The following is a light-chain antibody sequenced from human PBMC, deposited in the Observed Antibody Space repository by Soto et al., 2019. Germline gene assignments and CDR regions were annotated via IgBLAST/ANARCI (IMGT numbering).Light chain of an antibody. J-gene: IGKJ5*01. Sequence: VRTQSQATLSVSAGERAPLSCRASQSVSSNLAWYQQKHGQAPRLLIYGASTRATGIPARFSGSGSGTEFTLTISSLQSEDFAVYYCQQYDNWPPITFGQGTRLEIK. CDR2: GAS. CDR3: QQYDNWPPIT. CDR1: QSVSSN. V-gene: IGKV3-15*01.